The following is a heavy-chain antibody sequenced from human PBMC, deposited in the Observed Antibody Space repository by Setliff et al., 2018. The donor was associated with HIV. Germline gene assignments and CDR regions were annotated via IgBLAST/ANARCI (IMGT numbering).Heavy chain of an antibody. D-gene: IGHD6-19*01. CDR1: GFTFSNCW. Sequence: GESLKISCAASGFTFSNCWMSWVRQAPGKGLEWVANIKQDGSEKYYVDSVKGRFTISRDNVDNSLYLQMNSLRAEDTAVYYCVRLGITVTGTPDFWGQGTLVTVSS. V-gene: IGHV3-7*01. J-gene: IGHJ4*02. CDR3: VRLGITVTGTPDF. CDR2: IKQDGSEK.